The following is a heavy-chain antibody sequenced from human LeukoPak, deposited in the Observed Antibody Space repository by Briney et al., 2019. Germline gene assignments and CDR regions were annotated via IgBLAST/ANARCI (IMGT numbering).Heavy chain of an antibody. Sequence: GGSLRLSCAASGFTVSRNYMSWGRQAPGKGLEWVSIIYSGGNTYYADSVKGRFSISRDNSENTLYLQMNSLRAEDTAVYYCAGNRYTSSPHYWGQGTLVTVSS. CDR2: IYSGGNT. CDR3: AGNRYTSSPHY. V-gene: IGHV3-53*01. D-gene: IGHD6-13*01. J-gene: IGHJ4*02. CDR1: GFTVSRNY.